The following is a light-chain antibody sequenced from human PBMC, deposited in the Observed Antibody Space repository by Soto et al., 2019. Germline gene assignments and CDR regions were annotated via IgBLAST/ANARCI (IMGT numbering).Light chain of an antibody. CDR1: QTVSGTY. Sequence: EIVLTQSPGTLSLSPGERATLSCRASQTVSGTYVAWYRHKAGQAPRLLIYVASIRATGVPDRFSGSGSGTEYTLTISRLEPEDVAVYFCQQYGSSPPTFGQGTKVEIK. CDR2: VAS. V-gene: IGKV3-20*01. CDR3: QQYGSSPPT. J-gene: IGKJ1*01.